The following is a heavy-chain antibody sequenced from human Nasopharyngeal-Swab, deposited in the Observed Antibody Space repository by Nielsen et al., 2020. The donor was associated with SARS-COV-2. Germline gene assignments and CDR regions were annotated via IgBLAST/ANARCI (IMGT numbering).Heavy chain of an antibody. Sequence: GGSLRLSCAASGFTFSSYAMSWVRQAPGKGLEWVSYISSSGSTIYYADSVKGRFTISRDNAKNSLYLQMNSLRAEDTAVYYCARASLSGSSTGRRAFDIWGQGTMVTVSS. D-gene: IGHD1-26*01. V-gene: IGHV3-48*03. CDR2: ISSSGSTI. CDR1: GFTFSSYA. J-gene: IGHJ3*02. CDR3: ARASLSGSSTGRRAFDI.